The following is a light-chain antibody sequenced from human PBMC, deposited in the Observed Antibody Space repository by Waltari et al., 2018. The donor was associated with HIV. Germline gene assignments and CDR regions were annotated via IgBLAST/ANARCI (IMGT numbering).Light chain of an antibody. Sequence: QAVVTQEPSLTVSPGGTVTLTCGSSTGAVTSGHFPYWFQQKPGQAPRKLIYETSNKHPWAPSLFSVSLLGGKAALTLSGSQPEDEADYYCLLSYSRARVFGGGTKLT. V-gene: IGLV7-46*01. CDR1: TGAVTSGHF. J-gene: IGLJ3*02. CDR3: LLSYSRARV. CDR2: ETS.